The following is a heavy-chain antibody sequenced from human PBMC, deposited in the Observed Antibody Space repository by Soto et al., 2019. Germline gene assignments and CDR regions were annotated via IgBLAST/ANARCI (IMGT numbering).Heavy chain of an antibody. CDR3: ARATFFREGYYVVIDNFFFDY. J-gene: IGHJ4*02. V-gene: IGHV4-34*01. D-gene: IGHD3-22*01. CDR1: GGSFSGYY. CDR2: IYYSGGT. Sequence: PSETLSLTCAVYGGSFSGYYWSWIRQPPGKGLEWIGYIYYSGGTYYNPSLESRVTISVDRSKNQFSLRLSSVTAADKEVYYCARATFFREGYYVVIDNFFFDYLGEGTLVTVSS.